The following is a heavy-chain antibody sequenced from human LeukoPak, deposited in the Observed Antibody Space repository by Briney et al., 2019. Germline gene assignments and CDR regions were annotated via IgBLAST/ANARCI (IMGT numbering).Heavy chain of an antibody. J-gene: IGHJ4*02. CDR1: GVSISSSY. CDR3: ARHGRYFDY. Sequence: SETLSLTCTVSGVSISSSYWSWIRQPPGKGLEWIGYITNSRNTSYNPSLKSRVTISVDTSKNQFSLKLTSVTAADTAVYHCARHGRYFDYWGQGAQVTVSS. V-gene: IGHV4-59*08. CDR2: ITNSRNT.